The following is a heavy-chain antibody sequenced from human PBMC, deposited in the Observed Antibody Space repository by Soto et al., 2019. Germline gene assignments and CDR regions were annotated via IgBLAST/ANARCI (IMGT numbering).Heavy chain of an antibody. J-gene: IGHJ4*02. Sequence: PSETLSLTCTVSGGSVSSGSYYWSWIRQPPGKGLEWIGYIYYSGSTNYNPSLKSRVTISVDTSKNQFSLNLDSVTAADTAVYYCARALGYTYGHLPIDYWGQGALVTVSS. CDR2: IYYSGST. V-gene: IGHV4-61*01. CDR1: GGSVSSGSYY. D-gene: IGHD5-18*01. CDR3: ARALGYTYGHLPIDY.